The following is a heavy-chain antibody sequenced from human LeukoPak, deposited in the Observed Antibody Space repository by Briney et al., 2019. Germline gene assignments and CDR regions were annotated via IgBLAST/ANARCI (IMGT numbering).Heavy chain of an antibody. D-gene: IGHD2-15*01. J-gene: IGHJ4*02. CDR2: INHSGST. CDR3: ASRYCGGGSCYRDY. V-gene: IGHV4-34*01. CDR1: GGSFSGYY. Sequence: SETLSLTCAVYGGSFSGYYWSWIRQPPGKGLEWIGEINHSGSTNYNPSLKSRVTISVDTSKNQFSLKLSSVTAADTAVYYCASRYCGGGSCYRDYWGQGTLVTVSS.